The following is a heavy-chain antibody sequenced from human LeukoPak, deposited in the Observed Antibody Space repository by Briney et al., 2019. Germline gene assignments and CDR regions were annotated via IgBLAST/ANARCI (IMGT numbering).Heavy chain of an antibody. CDR2: IWHDGSNK. D-gene: IGHD5-12*01. V-gene: IGHV3-33*01. Sequence: PGGSLRLSCAASGFTFSSYGMHWVRQAPGKGLEWVAVIWHDGSNKYYADSVKGRFTISRDNSKNTLYLQMNSLRAEDTAVYYCARDRVATITWYFDYWGQGTLVTVSS. CDR3: ARDRVATITWYFDY. CDR1: GFTFSSYG. J-gene: IGHJ4*02.